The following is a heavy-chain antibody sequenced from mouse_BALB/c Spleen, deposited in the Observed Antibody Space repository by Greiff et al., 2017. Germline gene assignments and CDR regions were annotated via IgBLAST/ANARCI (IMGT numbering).Heavy chain of an antibody. J-gene: IGHJ4*01. V-gene: IGHV5-6-3*01. CDR2: INSNGGST. CDR3: ARERESTSWEYAMDY. CDR1: GFTFSSYG. Sequence: EVKLVESGGGLVQPGGSLKLSCAASGFTFSSYGMSWVRQTPDKRLELVATINSNGGSTYYPDSVKGRFTISRDNAKNTLYLQMSSLKSEDTAMYYCARERESTSWEYAMDYWGQGTSVTVSS. D-gene: IGHD2-14*01.